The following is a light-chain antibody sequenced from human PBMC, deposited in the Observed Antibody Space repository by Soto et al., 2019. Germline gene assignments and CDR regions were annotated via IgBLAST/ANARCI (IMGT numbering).Light chain of an antibody. CDR3: QQYYHWGLS. J-gene: IGKJ4*01. V-gene: IGKV3D-15*01. CDR2: ASS. CDR1: QNVASN. Sequence: VMTQSPANLSVSPGEGVTLFCRASQNVASNIAWYQVKPAQPPRLLIYASSTRATGIPATFSGSGSGTQFSLTISSLQSEGSAVYYCQQYYHWGLSFGGGTKVEI.